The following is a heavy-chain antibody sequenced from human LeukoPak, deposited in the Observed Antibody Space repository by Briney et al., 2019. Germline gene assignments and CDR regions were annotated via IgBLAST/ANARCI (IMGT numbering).Heavy chain of an antibody. D-gene: IGHD3-3*01. Sequence: PSETLSLTRTVSGDSISSASYYWSWIRQPAGKGLEWIGRIYTSGSTNYNPSLKSRVTMSLDASRNQFSLRLTSVTAADTAVYFCARDEGVLRFLEYWGQGIQVTVSS. CDR2: IYTSGST. V-gene: IGHV4-61*02. J-gene: IGHJ4*02. CDR3: ARDEGVLRFLEY. CDR1: GDSISSASYY.